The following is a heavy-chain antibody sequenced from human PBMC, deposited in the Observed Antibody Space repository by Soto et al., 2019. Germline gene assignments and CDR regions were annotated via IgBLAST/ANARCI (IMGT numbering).Heavy chain of an antibody. CDR3: VKDQVGNTAARPGSYGMDV. CDR1: GSTFSSYA. D-gene: IGHD6-6*01. CDR2: ISSNGGST. J-gene: IGHJ6*02. V-gene: IGHV3-64D*06. Sequence: PGGSLRLSCAASGSTFSSYAMHWVRQAPGKGLEYVSAISSNGGSTYYADSVKGRFTISRDNSKNTLYLQMSSLRAEDTAVYYCVKDQVGNTAARPGSYGMDVWGQGTTVTVSS.